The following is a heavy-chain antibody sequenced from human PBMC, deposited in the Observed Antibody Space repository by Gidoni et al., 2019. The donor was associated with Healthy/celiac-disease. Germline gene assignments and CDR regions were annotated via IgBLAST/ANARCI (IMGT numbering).Heavy chain of an antibody. J-gene: IGHJ4*02. CDR2: INWNGGST. CDR3: ARDKTLLGATQGIFDY. Sequence: EVQLVESGGGVVRPGGSLRLSCASSGFPFDDYGMSWVRQAPGKGLEWVSGINWNGGSTGYADSVKGRFTISRDNAKNSLYLQMNSLRAEDTALYYCARDKTLLGATQGIFDYWGQGTLVTVSS. CDR1: GFPFDDYG. D-gene: IGHD1-26*01. V-gene: IGHV3-20*04.